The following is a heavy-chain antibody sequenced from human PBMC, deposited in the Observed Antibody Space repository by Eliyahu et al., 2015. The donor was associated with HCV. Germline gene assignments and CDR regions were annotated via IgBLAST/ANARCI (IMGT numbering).Heavy chain of an antibody. Sequence: QVQLVQSGAEVRNPGASVKVSCXASGYTFTNYYKXWVRQAPGQGLEWIGWINYNSGGTQYAQNFQGRVTMTKDTSISTAYMELSGLTSDDTALYYCATNHYCGTTRCEINWFDPWGQGTLVTVSS. J-gene: IGHJ5*02. CDR2: INYNSGGT. D-gene: IGHD2-2*01. V-gene: IGHV1-2*02. CDR3: ATNHYCGTTRCEINWFDP. CDR1: GYTFTNYY.